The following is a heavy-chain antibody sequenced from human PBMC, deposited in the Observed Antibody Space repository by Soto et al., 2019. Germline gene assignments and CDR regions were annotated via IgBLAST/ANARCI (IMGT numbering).Heavy chain of an antibody. V-gene: IGHV3-30-3*01. CDR3: ARDVWWLPTLYYYYGMDV. CDR1: GFTFSSYA. J-gene: IGHJ6*02. CDR2: ISYDGSNK. Sequence: HPGGSLRLSCAASGFTFSSYAMHWARQAPGKGLEWVAVISYDGSNKYYADSVKGRFTISRDNSKNTLYLQMNSLRAEDTAVYYCARDVWWLPTLYYYYGMDVWGQGTTVTVSS. D-gene: IGHD2-15*01.